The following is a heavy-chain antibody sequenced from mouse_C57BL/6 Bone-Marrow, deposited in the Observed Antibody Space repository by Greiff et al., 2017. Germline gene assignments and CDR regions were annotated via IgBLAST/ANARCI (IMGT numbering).Heavy chain of an antibody. V-gene: IGHV1-72*01. CDR2: IDPNSGGT. Sequence: QVQLQQPGAELVKPGASVKLSCKASGYTFTSYWMHWVKQRPGRGLEWIGRIDPNSGGTKYNETFKSKATLTVDKPSSTAYIQRSSLTSEDSAVYYCARRGGGSRRGYYAMDYWGQGTSVTVSS. CDR1: GYTFTSYW. CDR3: ARRGGGSRRGYYAMDY. D-gene: IGHD1-1*01. J-gene: IGHJ4*01.